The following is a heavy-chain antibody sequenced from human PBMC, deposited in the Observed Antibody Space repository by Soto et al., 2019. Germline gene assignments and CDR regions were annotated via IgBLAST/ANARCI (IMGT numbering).Heavy chain of an antibody. CDR3: ARRRYCSGGSCYLGLDWFDP. D-gene: IGHD2-15*01. CDR1: GGSFSSYY. Sequence: QVQLHQWGAGLLKPSETLSLTCAVYGGSFSSYYWSWIRQPPGKGLEWIGEINHSGSTNYYPSLQSRVTVSVDTSKDQFSLRLHSMTAAATAVYYGARRRYCSGGSCYLGLDWFDPGGEGPLVTFSS. CDR2: INHSGST. J-gene: IGHJ5*02. V-gene: IGHV4-34*01.